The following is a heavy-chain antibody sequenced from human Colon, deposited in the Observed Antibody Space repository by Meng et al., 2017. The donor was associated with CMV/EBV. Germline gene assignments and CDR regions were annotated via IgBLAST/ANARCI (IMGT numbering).Heavy chain of an antibody. CDR1: GFTFSSYS. CDR2: ISSSSSTI. CDR3: ARGGGYNWNGRPYYFDY. V-gene: IGHV3-48*04. D-gene: IGHD1-1*01. Sequence: GGSLSLSCAASGFTFSSYSMNWVRQAPGKGLEWVSYISSSSSTIYYADSVKGRFTISRDNAKNSLYLQMNSLRAEDTAVYYCARGGGYNWNGRPYYFDYWGQGTLVTVSS. J-gene: IGHJ4*02.